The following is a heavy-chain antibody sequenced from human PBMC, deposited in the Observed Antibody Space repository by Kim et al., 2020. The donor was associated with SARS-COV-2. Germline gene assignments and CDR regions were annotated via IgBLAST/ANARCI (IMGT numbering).Heavy chain of an antibody. Sequence: GGSLRLSCTASGFTFSSYSMNWVRQAPGKGLEWVSSISSSSSYIYYADSVKGRFTISRDNAKNSLYLQMNSLRAEDTAVYYCARGPRGYRYGYVDYWGQGTLVTVSS. CDR2: ISSSSSYI. J-gene: IGHJ4*02. CDR3: ARGPRGYRYGYVDY. CDR1: GFTFSSYS. D-gene: IGHD5-18*01. V-gene: IGHV3-21*01.